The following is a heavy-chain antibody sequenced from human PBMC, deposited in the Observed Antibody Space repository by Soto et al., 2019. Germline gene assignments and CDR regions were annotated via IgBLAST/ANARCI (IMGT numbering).Heavy chain of an antibody. CDR1: GFTFSTYA. V-gene: IGHV3-23*01. J-gene: IGHJ4*02. CDR2: VSGSGGST. Sequence: PGGSLRLSCAASGFTFSTYAMSWVRQVPGKGLGWVSGVSGSGGSTNHADSVKGRFTVSRDNSKNTLYLQMNSLRVEDTAVYYCACLAWFGDPVPPFDCWGQGTVVTVSS. CDR3: ACLAWFGDPVPPFDC. D-gene: IGHD3-10*01.